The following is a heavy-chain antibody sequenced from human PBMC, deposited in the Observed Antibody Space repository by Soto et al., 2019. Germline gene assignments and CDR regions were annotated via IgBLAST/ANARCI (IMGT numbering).Heavy chain of an antibody. CDR1: GYSFNSYW. Sequence: EVQLVQSGAEVKKPGESLKISCKGSGYSFNSYWIGWVRQMPGKGLEWMGIIYAGDSETRYSPSFQGQVTISVDKSISTAYLQWSSLKASDTAMSHCARSSGMRYFDLWGRGTLVTVSS. V-gene: IGHV5-51*03. J-gene: IGHJ2*01. CDR3: ARSSGMRYFDL. CDR2: IYAGDSET. D-gene: IGHD3-10*01.